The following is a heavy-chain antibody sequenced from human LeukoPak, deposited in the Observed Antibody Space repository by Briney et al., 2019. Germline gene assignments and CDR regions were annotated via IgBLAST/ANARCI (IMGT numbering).Heavy chain of an antibody. D-gene: IGHD1-26*01. J-gene: IGHJ4*02. CDR1: GFSFSGHW. V-gene: IGHV3-7*05. CDR2: IKADGSEK. CDR3: AYRNNFEY. Sequence: GGSLILSCAASGFSFSGHWMNWVRQPPGKGLEWVANIKADGSEKYYVDSVKGRFTISRDDAKRTVDLQMDNLRAEDTAIYYCAYRNNFEYWGQGALVTVSS.